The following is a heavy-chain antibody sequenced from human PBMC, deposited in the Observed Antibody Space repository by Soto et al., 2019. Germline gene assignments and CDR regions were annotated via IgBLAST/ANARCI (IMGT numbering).Heavy chain of an antibody. CDR3: AKEPMRAAAGSHYYYYYGMDV. Sequence: EVQLLESGGGLVQPGGSLRLSCAASGFTFSSYAMSWVRQAPGKGLEWVSAISGSGGSTYYADSVKGRFTISRDNLKNMLHLQMNSLRAEDTAVYYCAKEPMRAAAGSHYYYYYGMDVWGQGTTVTVSS. CDR2: ISGSGGST. D-gene: IGHD6-13*01. V-gene: IGHV3-23*01. CDR1: GFTFSSYA. J-gene: IGHJ6*02.